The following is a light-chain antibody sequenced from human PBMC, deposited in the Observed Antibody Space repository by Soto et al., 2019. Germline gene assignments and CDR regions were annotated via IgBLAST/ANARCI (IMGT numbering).Light chain of an antibody. CDR2: GAS. J-gene: IGKJ1*01. CDR1: QSVSSSY. V-gene: IGKV3-20*01. Sequence: ELVLTDSPCTPSLSPGERATLSCRASQSVSSSYLAWYQQKPGQAPRLLIYGASSRATGIPDRFSGSGSGTDFTLTISRLEPEDFATYYCQQLNSYPQTFCQGTKVDI. CDR3: QQLNSYPQT.